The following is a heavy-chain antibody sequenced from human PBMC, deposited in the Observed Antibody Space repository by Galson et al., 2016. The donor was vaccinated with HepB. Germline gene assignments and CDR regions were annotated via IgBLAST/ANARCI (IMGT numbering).Heavy chain of an antibody. V-gene: IGHV4-4*07. Sequence: SETLSLTCSVSGASVSDYYWSWIRQSAGKGLEWVGRFYITGTTNYNPSLKSRVAMSVDTSANVFSLKLLSVTAADMAIYYCARVSPARDQWSREFYDYWGQGAQVTVSS. J-gene: IGHJ4*02. CDR2: FYITGTT. D-gene: IGHD3-10*01. CDR1: GASVSDYY. CDR3: ARVSPARDQWSREFYDY.